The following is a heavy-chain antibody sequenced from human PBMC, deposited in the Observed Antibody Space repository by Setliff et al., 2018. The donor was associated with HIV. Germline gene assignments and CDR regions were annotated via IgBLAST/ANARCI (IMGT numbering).Heavy chain of an antibody. D-gene: IGHD3-10*01. V-gene: IGHV7-4-1*02. CDR1: GYTFTSYA. Sequence: ASVKVSCKASGYTFTSYAMNWVRQAPGQGLEWMGWINTNTGNPTYAQGFTGRFVFSLDTSVSTAYLQISSLKAEDTAVYYCARDRITMVRGVIIASAYWGQGTLVTVSS. CDR3: ARDRITMVRGVIIASAY. CDR2: INTNTGNP. J-gene: IGHJ4*02.